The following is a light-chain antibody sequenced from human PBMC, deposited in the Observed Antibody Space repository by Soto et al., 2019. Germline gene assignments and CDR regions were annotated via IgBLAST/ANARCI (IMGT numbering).Light chain of an antibody. CDR1: SGFVGSFSL. CDR3: QSYDADFVI. J-gene: IGLJ2*01. Sequence: QSVLAQPASVSGSPGQSITISCTGTSGFVGSFSLVSWYQQHPGKAPKVMISEGHRRPSGVPDRFSGSTDGSSNSASLTISGLQTEDEADYYCQSYDADFVIFGGGTKLTVL. CDR2: EGH. V-gene: IGLV2-14*02.